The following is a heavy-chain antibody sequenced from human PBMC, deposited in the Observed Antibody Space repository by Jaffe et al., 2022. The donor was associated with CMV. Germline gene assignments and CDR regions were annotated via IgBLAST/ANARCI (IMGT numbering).Heavy chain of an antibody. D-gene: IGHD2-15*01. Sequence: EVQLVQSGAEVKKPGESLKISCKGSGYSFTSYWIGWVRQMPGKGLEWMGIIYPGDSDTRYSPSFQGQVTISADKSISTAYLQWSSLKASDTAMYYCARPPYPTKDIVVVVALDYWGQGTLVTVSS. CDR2: IYPGDSDT. J-gene: IGHJ4*02. V-gene: IGHV5-51*01. CDR3: ARPPYPTKDIVVVVALDY. CDR1: GYSFTSYW.